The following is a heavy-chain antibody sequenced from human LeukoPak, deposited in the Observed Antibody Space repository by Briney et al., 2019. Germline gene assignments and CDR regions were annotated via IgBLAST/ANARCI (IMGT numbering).Heavy chain of an antibody. Sequence: ASVKVSCKVSGYTLTELSMHWVRQAPGKGLEWMGGFDPEDGETIYAQKFQGRVTKTEDTSTDTAYMELSSLRAEDTAVYYCVGYYDSSGYYLWGSISSSCYYYGMDVWGQGTTVTVSS. J-gene: IGHJ6*02. D-gene: IGHD3-22*01. CDR3: VGYYDSSGYYLWGSISSSCYYYGMDV. CDR2: FDPEDGET. V-gene: IGHV1-24*01. CDR1: GYTLTELS.